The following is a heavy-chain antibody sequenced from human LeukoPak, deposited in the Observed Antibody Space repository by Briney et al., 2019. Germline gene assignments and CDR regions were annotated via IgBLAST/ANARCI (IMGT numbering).Heavy chain of an antibody. V-gene: IGHV4-4*09. Sequence: SETLSLTCIVSGGSFSSYCWSWIRQPPGKGLELIGYIFTSGFTNYNPSLESRVTISLDTSKNQFSLKLYSVTAADTAVYYCARLDTSDWAWYFDLWGRGSLVTVSS. J-gene: IGHJ2*01. CDR1: GGSFSSYC. D-gene: IGHD6-19*01. CDR2: IFTSGFT. CDR3: ARLDTSDWAWYFDL.